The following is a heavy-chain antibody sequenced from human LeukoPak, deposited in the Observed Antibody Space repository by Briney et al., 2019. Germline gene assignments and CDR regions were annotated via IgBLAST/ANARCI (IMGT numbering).Heavy chain of an antibody. CDR1: GGPISSHY. D-gene: IGHD1-26*01. V-gene: IGHV4-59*11. J-gene: IGHJ4*02. Sequence: SETLSLTCTVSGGPISSHYWTWIRQPPGKGLEWIGYIHHSGSTNYNPSLKSQVTISLDTSKSQFSLKMTSVTAADTAVYYCAREGSRWVDFEFWGQGTLVTVSS. CDR3: AREGSRWVDFEF. CDR2: IHHSGST.